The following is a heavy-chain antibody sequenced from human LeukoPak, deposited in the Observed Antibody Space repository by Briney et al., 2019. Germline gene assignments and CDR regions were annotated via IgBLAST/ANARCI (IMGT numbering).Heavy chain of an antibody. CDR1: GGSISSYY. D-gene: IGHD3-10*01. J-gene: IGHJ6*03. CDR2: IYTSGST. CDR3: ARAELRYYYYMDV. V-gene: IGHV4-4*07. Sequence: ASETLSLTCTVSGGSISSYYWSWIRQPAGKGLEWIARIYTSGSTNYNPSLKSRVIMSVDTSKNQFSLKLTSVTAADTAVYYCARAELRYYYYMDVWGKGTTVTVSS.